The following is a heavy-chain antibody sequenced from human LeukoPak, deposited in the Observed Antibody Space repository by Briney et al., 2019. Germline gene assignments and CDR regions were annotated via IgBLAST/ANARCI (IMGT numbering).Heavy chain of an antibody. CDR1: GYTLTELS. Sequence: ASVKVSCKVSGYTLTELSMHWVQQAPGKGLEWMGGFDPEDGETIYAQKFQGRVTMTEDTSTDTAYMELSSLRSEDTAVYYCATFNIVVVPAVDDAFDIWGQGTMVTVSS. CDR2: FDPEDGET. CDR3: ATFNIVVVPAVDDAFDI. D-gene: IGHD2-2*01. V-gene: IGHV1-24*01. J-gene: IGHJ3*02.